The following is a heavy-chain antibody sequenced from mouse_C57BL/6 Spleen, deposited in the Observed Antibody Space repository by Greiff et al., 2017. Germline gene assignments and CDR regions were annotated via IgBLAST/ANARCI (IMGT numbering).Heavy chain of an antibody. V-gene: IGHV1-15*01. J-gene: IGHJ3*01. CDR3: TRKGPWFAY. CDR1: GYTFTDYG. CDR2: IHPETGGT. Sequence: QVQLQQSGAELVRPGASVTLSCKASGYTFTDYGMHWVKQTPVHGLEWIGAIHPETGGTAYNQKFKGKAILTADKSSSTAYMELRSLTSEDSAVYYCTRKGPWFAYWGQGTLVTVSA.